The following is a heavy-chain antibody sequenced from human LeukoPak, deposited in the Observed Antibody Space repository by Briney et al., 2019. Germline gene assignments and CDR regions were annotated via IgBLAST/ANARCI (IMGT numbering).Heavy chain of an antibody. CDR1: GGSIGSYY. CDR2: INHNGST. Sequence: SETLSLTCTVSGGSIGSYYWSWIRQPPGKGLEWIGEINHNGSTNYNPSLKSRVTISVDTSKNQFSLKLSSVTAADTAVYYCARMVIFRGNWFDPWGQGTLVTVSS. J-gene: IGHJ5*02. V-gene: IGHV4-34*01. D-gene: IGHD3-22*01. CDR3: ARMVIFRGNWFDP.